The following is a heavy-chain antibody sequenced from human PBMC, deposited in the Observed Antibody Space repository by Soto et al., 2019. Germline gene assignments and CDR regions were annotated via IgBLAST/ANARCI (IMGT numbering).Heavy chain of an antibody. CDR2: IGSNGGST. J-gene: IGHJ1*01. Sequence: GGSLRLSCSASGFTFSGHAMHWLRQGPVTGLQYVSGIGSNGGSTYSADSVKGRFTISRDNSKDTLYLQMSSLRTEDTAIYYWMKESFIGSYEFGNSEYFQHWSQGTWVTVSS. V-gene: IGHV3-64D*06. CDR1: GFTFSGHA. D-gene: IGHD1-26*01. CDR3: MKESFIGSYEFGNSEYFQH.